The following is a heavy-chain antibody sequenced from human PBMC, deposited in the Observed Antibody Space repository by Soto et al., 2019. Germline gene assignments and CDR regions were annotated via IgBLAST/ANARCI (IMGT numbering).Heavy chain of an antibody. Sequence: GGSLRLSCAASGFTFSSYSMNWVRQAPGKGLEWVSSISSSSSYIYYADSVKGRFTISRDNAKNSLYLQMNSLRAEDTAVYYCARRGSFRVYDSSGYYFDYWGQGTLVTVSS. D-gene: IGHD3-22*01. CDR2: ISSSSSYI. J-gene: IGHJ4*02. V-gene: IGHV3-21*01. CDR1: GFTFSSYS. CDR3: ARRGSFRVYDSSGYYFDY.